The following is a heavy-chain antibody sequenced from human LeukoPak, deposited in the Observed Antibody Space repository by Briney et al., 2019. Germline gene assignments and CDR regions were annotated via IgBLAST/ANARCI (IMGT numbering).Heavy chain of an antibody. CDR2: IYHSGST. J-gene: IGHJ3*02. V-gene: IGHV4-38-2*02. D-gene: IGHD1-1*01. CDR3: ARTTHAFDI. Sequence: SETLSLTCTVSGYSISSGYYWGWIRQPPGKGLEWIGSIYHSGSTNYNPSLKSRVTISVDTSKNQFSLKLSSVTAADTAVYYCARTTHAFDIWGQGTMVTVSS. CDR1: GYSISSGYY.